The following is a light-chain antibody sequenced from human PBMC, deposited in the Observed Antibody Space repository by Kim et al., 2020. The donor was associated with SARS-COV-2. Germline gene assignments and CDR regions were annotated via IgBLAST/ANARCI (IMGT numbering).Light chain of an antibody. CDR3: QKYDHAPWT. V-gene: IGKV1-27*01. J-gene: IGKJ1*01. CDR1: QGVSIY. Sequence: IQMTQSPSSLSASVGDRVTITCRASQGVSIYLAWYQQKPGKAPKLLIYEASTLQSGVPSRFSGGGSGTDFTLTISSLQPEDVATYYCQKYDHAPWTFGQGTKVDIK. CDR2: EAS.